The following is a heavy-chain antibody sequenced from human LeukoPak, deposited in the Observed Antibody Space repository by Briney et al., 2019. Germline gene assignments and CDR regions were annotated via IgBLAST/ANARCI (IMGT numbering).Heavy chain of an antibody. D-gene: IGHD6-13*01. CDR3: ARDPTEAGHLFLDY. V-gene: IGHV3-30-3*01. J-gene: IGHJ4*02. CDR2: ISYDGNNK. CDR1: GFTFSHYA. Sequence: GGSLRLSCAASGFTFSHYAMHWVRQAPGKGLEWVALISYDGNNKYYADSVKGRFTISRDNSKNTLYLQMNSLRAEDTAVYYCARDPTEAGHLFLDYWGQGTLVTVSS.